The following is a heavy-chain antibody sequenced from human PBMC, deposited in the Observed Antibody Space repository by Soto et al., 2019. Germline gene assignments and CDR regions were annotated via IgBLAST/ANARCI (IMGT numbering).Heavy chain of an antibody. CDR2: MYYSGST. CDR1: GGSVSSGSYY. D-gene: IGHD3-3*01. V-gene: IGHV4-61*01. Sequence: PSETLSLTCTVSGGSVSSGSYYWSWIRQPPGKGLEWIGYMYYSGSTNYNPSLKSRVTMSLDTSKNQFSLKLSSVTAADTAVYFCARTRDFWSGNDAFDIWGQGTMVTVSS. CDR3: ARTRDFWSGNDAFDI. J-gene: IGHJ3*02.